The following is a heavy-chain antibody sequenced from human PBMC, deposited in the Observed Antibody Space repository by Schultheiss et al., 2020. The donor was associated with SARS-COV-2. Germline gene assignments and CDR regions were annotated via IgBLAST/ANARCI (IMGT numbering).Heavy chain of an antibody. Sequence: ASVKVSCKASGYTFTGYYMHWVRQAPGQGLEWMGWINPNSGGTNYAQKFQGRVTMTRDTSISTAYMELSRLRSDDTAIYYCASSIVTAAIFGMDVWGQGTTVTVSS. J-gene: IGHJ6*02. CDR2: INPNSGGT. CDR1: GYTFTGYY. D-gene: IGHD2-2*02. CDR3: ASSIVTAAIFGMDV. V-gene: IGHV1-2*02.